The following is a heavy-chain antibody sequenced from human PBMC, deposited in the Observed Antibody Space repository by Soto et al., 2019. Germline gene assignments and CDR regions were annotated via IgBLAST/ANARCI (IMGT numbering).Heavy chain of an antibody. Sequence: PXGTLSLTCAVYGGSFSGYYWSWIRQPPGKGLEWIGEINHSGSTNYNPSLKSRVTISVDTSKNQFSLKLSSVTAADTAVYYCATNYDSSGYFDYWGQGTLVTVSS. D-gene: IGHD3-22*01. J-gene: IGHJ4*02. CDR2: INHSGST. CDR3: ATNYDSSGYFDY. CDR1: GGSFSGYY. V-gene: IGHV4-34*01.